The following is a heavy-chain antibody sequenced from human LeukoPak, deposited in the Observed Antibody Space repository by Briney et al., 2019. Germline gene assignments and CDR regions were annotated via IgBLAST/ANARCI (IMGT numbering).Heavy chain of an antibody. Sequence: GGSLRLSCAASGFTFSSYAMSRVRQAPGKGLEWVSLISGTGGSTYYADSVKGRFTISRDNSKNTLYLQMNSLRAEDTAVYYCATRPRIAARPWGQGTLVTVSS. J-gene: IGHJ5*02. V-gene: IGHV3-23*01. CDR2: ISGTGGST. CDR1: GFTFSSYA. CDR3: ATRPRIAARP. D-gene: IGHD6-6*01.